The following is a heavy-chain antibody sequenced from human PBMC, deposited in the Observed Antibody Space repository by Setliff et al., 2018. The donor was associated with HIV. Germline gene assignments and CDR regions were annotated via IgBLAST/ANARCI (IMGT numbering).Heavy chain of an antibody. J-gene: IGHJ3*02. V-gene: IGHV1-69*06. Sequence: SVKVSCKASGGTFGSYAISWVRQAPGQGLEWLGGIIPIFETTNYAQKFQGRVTITADKSTSTIYMELSSLRSDDTAVYYCARGQGVHFWVSDAFDIWGQGTMVTVSS. CDR3: ARGQGVHFWVSDAFDI. CDR2: IIPIFETT. CDR1: GGTFGSYA. D-gene: IGHD3-10*01.